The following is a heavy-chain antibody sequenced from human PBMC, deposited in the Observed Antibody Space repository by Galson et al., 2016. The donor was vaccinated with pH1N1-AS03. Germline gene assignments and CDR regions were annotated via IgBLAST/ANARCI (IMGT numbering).Heavy chain of an antibody. CDR3: ARSIVGRFTYYLDK. J-gene: IGHJ4*02. CDR2: IKEDGSEK. D-gene: IGHD1-26*01. V-gene: IGHV3-7*01. Sequence: CAASGFTFRSYWMSWVRQAPGKGLEWVANIKEDGSEKYFVASVKGRFTISRDNAKNSLYLQMDSLRAEDTAVYYCARSIVGRFTYYLDKWGQGTLVTVSS. CDR1: GFTFRSYW.